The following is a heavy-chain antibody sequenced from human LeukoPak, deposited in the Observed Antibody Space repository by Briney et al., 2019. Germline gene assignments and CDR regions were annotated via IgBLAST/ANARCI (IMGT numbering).Heavy chain of an antibody. CDR2: IDPSDSYT. J-gene: IGHJ4*02. Sequence: GESLKISCKGSGYSFTSYWISWVRQMPGKGLEWMGRIDPSDSYTNYSPSFQGHVTISADKSISTAYLQWSSLKASDTAMYYCARLQWNNGSYLHDFDYWGQGTLVTVSS. CDR1: GYSFTSYW. D-gene: IGHD1-26*01. V-gene: IGHV5-10-1*01. CDR3: ARLQWNNGSYLHDFDY.